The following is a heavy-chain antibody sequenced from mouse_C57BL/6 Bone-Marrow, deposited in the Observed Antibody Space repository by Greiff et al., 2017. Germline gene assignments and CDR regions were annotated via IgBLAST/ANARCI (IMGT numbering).Heavy chain of an antibody. Sequence: VTLMESGPGLVAPSQSLSITCTVSGFSFPSYAISWVRQPPGKGLEWLGVIWTGGGTNYNSALKYRLSISKDNSKSQAFVKMNSLQTDDTARYYCARKGFPYAMDYWGQGTSVTVSS. J-gene: IGHJ4*01. V-gene: IGHV2-9-1*01. CDR2: IWTGGGT. CDR3: ARKGFPYAMDY. CDR1: GFSFPSYA.